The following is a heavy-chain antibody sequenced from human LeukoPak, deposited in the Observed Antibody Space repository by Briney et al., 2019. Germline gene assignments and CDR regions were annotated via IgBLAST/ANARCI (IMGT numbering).Heavy chain of an antibody. CDR3: ARVRATYYDSGADAFDI. V-gene: IGHV1-2*02. CDR2: INPNSGGT. J-gene: IGHJ3*02. CDR1: GYTFTGYY. D-gene: IGHD3-22*01. Sequence: ASVKVSRKASGYTFTGYYMHWVRQAPGQGLEWMGWINPNSGGTNYAQKFQGRVTMTRNTSISTAYMELSRLRSDDTAVYYCARVRATYYDSGADAFDIWGQGTMVTVSS.